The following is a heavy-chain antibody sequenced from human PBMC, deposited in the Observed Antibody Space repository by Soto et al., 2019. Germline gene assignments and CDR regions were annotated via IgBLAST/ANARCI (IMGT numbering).Heavy chain of an antibody. CDR2: ISAYNGNT. D-gene: IGHD6-19*01. Sequence: QVQLLQSGAEVKKPGASVKVSCKASGYTFTSYGISWVRQAPGQGLEWMGWISAYNGNTKYAQSLQGRVTMTTDTSTSTAYMELRSLRSDDSAVYYCARDAAVAGNSYGMDVWGQGTTVTVSS. J-gene: IGHJ6*02. CDR1: GYTFTSYG. V-gene: IGHV1-18*04. CDR3: ARDAAVAGNSYGMDV.